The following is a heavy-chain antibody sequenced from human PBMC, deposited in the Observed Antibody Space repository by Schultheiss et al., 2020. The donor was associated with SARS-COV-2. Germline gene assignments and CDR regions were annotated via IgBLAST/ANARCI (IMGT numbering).Heavy chain of an antibody. V-gene: IGHV3-30*03. CDR2: ISYDGSKK. J-gene: IGHJ6*02. D-gene: IGHD2-2*01. Sequence: GGSLRLSCAASGFTVSSNYMSWVRQAPGKGLEWVAVISYDGSKKYYVDSVKGRFTISRDNSKNTLYLQMNSLRDEDTAVYYCARGGGERGVVVPAAIYFYYGMDVWGQGTTVTVSS. CDR1: GFTVSSNY. CDR3: ARGGGERGVVVPAAIYFYYGMDV.